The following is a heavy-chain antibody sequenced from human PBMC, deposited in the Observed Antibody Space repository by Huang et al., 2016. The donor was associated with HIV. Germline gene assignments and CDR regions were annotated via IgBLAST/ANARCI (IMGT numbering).Heavy chain of an antibody. CDR3: AKIISNWPLYYMDV. CDR1: GFSFSDYA. CDR2: ISGSGTT. D-gene: IGHD6-13*01. J-gene: IGHJ6*03. Sequence: EVQLLESGGGLVQAGGSQRLSCAASGFSFSDYAMTWVRQAPGKGLEWVSAISGSGTTYYRDSVKGRFTISRDNSKNMLFLQTNSLRVEDTAVYYCAKIISNWPLYYMDVWGKGTTVTVSS. V-gene: IGHV3-23*01.